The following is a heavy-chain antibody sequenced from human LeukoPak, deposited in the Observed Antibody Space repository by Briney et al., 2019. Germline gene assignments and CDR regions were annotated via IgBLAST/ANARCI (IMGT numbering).Heavy chain of an antibody. Sequence: SETLSLTCTVSGGSIRSDDYYWSWIRQPPGKGLEWIGYIFYTGNTHYNPSLQSRVTFSVDTSKNQFSLKLSSVTAADTAVYFCATVVVVAATKYYYYATDVWGQGTTVTVSS. V-gene: IGHV4-30-4*01. J-gene: IGHJ6*02. D-gene: IGHD2-15*01. CDR2: IFYTGNT. CDR3: ATVVVVAATKYYYYATDV. CDR1: GGSIRSDDYY.